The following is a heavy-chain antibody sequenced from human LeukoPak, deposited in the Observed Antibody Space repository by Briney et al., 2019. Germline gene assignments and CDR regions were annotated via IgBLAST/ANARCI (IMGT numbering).Heavy chain of an antibody. CDR2: ISSSSNTI. CDR1: GFTFSSYS. D-gene: IGHD6-19*01. V-gene: IGHV3-48*01. J-gene: IGHJ4*02. Sequence: GGSLRLSCAASGFTFSSYSMSWVRQAPGKGLEWVSYISSSSNTIYYADSVKGRFTISRDNSKNTLYLQMNSLRAEDTAVYYCARQRKIEAGYYFDYWGQGTLVTVSS. CDR3: ARQRKIEAGYYFDY.